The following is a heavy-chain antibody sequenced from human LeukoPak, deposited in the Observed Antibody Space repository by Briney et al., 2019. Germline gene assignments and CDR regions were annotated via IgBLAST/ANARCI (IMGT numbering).Heavy chain of an antibody. J-gene: IGHJ6*02. V-gene: IGHV1-46*01. CDR3: ARLDSYYYYGMDV. Sequence: ASVKVSCKASGYTFTGYYMHWVRQAPGQGLEWVGIINPSGGSTSYAQKFQGRVTMTRDTSTSTVYMELSNLRSEDTAVYYCARLDSYYYYGMDVWGQGTTVTVSS. CDR1: GYTFTGYY. CDR2: INPSGGST. D-gene: IGHD3-9*01.